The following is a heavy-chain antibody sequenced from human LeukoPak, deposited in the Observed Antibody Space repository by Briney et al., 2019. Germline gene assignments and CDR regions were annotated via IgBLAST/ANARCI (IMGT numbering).Heavy chain of an antibody. CDR1: GFTFSNYA. CDR2: IAGRDGTS. CDR3: ANAQHLPWNFDY. Sequence: AGGSLRLSGTGSGFTFSNYAMTWIRQAPGKGLEWVSGIAGRDGTSYYADSVKGRFSISRDNSKNTVYLQMSRLRVEDTAFYFCANAQHLPWNFDYCGQGTLATVSS. D-gene: IGHD1-1*01. J-gene: IGHJ4*02. V-gene: IGHV3-23*01.